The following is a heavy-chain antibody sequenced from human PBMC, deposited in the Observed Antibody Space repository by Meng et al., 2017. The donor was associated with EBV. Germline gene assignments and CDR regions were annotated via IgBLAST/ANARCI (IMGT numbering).Heavy chain of an antibody. CDR2: INHSGST. CDR3: ARGRWLQPGSYFDY. J-gene: IGHJ4*02. D-gene: IGHD5-24*01. V-gene: IGHV4-34*01. CDR1: GWSFSGYY. Sequence: LKQWGAGLLKPSETLSLTCAVYGWSFSGYYWSWIRQPPGKGLEWIGEINHSGSTNYNPSLKSRVTISVDTSKNQFSLKLSSVTAADTAVYYCARGRWLQPGSYFDYWGQGTLVTVFS.